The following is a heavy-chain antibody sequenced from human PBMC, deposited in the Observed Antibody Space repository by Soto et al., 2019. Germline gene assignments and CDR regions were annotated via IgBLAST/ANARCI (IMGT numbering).Heavy chain of an antibody. CDR2: IIPIFDAT. D-gene: IGHD3-10*01. V-gene: IGHV1-69*01. Sequence: QVQMVQSGAEVKKPGSSARVSCKVSGGTFSRHSISWVRQAPGQGLEWMGGIIPIFDATQYAQKFQGRPTIPEDESTTTFHMDLSDLRPEDTAIYYCARDLTSVRGSWGQGTLVTVS. CDR1: GGTFSRHS. J-gene: IGHJ4*02. CDR3: ARDLTSVRGS.